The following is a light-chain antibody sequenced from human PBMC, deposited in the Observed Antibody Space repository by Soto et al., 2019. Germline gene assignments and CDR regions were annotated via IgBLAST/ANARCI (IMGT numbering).Light chain of an antibody. V-gene: IGKV4-1*01. CDR1: LSLLYSSNNLNY. CDR2: WAS. CDR3: QQYYSAPLS. J-gene: IGKJ1*01. Sequence: IVIPQSPDALLMCLRLMPTINSKPCLSLLYSSNNLNYLAWYQRKPGQAPKLLIYWASTLESGVTARFSGSGSGTDFTLTISSLQAEDVAAYYCQQYYSAPLSFGQGTKVDI.